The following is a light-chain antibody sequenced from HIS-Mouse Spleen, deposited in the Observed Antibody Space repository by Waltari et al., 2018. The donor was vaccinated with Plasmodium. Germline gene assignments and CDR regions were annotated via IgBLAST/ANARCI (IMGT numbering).Light chain of an antibody. CDR2: EDS. CDR1: ALPKKY. CDR3: YSTDSSGNHRV. J-gene: IGLJ3*02. Sequence: SYELTQPPSVSVSPGQTARITCSGDALPKKYAYWSQQKSGQAPVLVIYEDSKRPSRIPERFSGSSSGTMATLTISGAQVEDEADYYCYSTDSSGNHRVFGGGTKLTVL. V-gene: IGLV3-10*01.